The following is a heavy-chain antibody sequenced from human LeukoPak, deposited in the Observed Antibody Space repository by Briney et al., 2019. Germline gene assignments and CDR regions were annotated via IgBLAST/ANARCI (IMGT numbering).Heavy chain of an antibody. V-gene: IGHV4-59*01. CDR1: GGSISSYY. Sequence: PSETLSLTCTVSGGSISSYYWSWIRQPPGKGLEWIGYIYYSGSTNYNPSLKSRVTISVDTSKNQFSLKLSSVTAADTAVYYRARAIGGVSYYYMDVWGKGTTVTVSS. CDR3: ARAIGGVSYYYMDV. J-gene: IGHJ6*03. D-gene: IGHD3-16*01. CDR2: IYYSGST.